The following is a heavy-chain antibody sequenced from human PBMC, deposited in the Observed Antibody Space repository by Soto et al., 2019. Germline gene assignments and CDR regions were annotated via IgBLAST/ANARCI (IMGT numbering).Heavy chain of an antibody. V-gene: IGHV1-8*01. J-gene: IGHJ4*02. CDR2: MNPNSGNT. Sequence: QVQLVQSGAEVKKPGASVKVSCKASGYTFSCCDINWVRQATGQGLEWLGWMNPNSGNTGYAQGFQGRVTMTRDTSISTAYMELNSLRSDDTAVYYCARVFGDVTHWGQGTLVTVSS. CDR1: GYTFSCCD. D-gene: IGHD2-21*02. CDR3: ARVFGDVTH.